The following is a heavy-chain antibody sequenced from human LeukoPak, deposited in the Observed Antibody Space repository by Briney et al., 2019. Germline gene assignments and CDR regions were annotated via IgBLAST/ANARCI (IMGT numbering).Heavy chain of an antibody. CDR2: IYYSGST. CDR3: ARVPPRSSGWYFFDY. Sequence: SETLSLTCTVSGGSISSYYWSWIRQPAGKGLEWMGHIYYSGSTNYNPSLKSRVTISVDTSKNQFSLKLNSVTAADTAVYYCARVPPRSSGWYFFDYWGQGTLVTVSS. V-gene: IGHV4-59*01. CDR1: GGSISSYY. D-gene: IGHD6-19*01. J-gene: IGHJ4*02.